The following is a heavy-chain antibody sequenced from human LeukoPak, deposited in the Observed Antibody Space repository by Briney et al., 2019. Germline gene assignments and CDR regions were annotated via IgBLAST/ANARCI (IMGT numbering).Heavy chain of an antibody. CDR1: GGSISSSSYY. CDR2: IYYSGST. Sequence: SETLSLTCTVSGGSISSSSYYWGWIRQPPGKGLEWIGSIYYSGSTYYNPFLKSRVTISVDTSKNQFSLKLSSVTAADTAVYYCARRTGYSSSWPHYYYYYGMDVWGQGTTVTVSS. D-gene: IGHD6-13*01. V-gene: IGHV4-39*01. CDR3: ARRTGYSSSWPHYYYYYGMDV. J-gene: IGHJ6*02.